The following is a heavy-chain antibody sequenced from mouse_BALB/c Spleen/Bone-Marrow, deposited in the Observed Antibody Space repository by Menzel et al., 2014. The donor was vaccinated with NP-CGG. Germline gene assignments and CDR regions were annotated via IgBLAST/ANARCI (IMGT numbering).Heavy chain of an antibody. D-gene: IGHD2-4*01. CDR3: ARGGHDFSLDY. CDR1: GYTFTDKW. J-gene: IGHJ4*01. CDR2: IDTSDSYI. V-gene: IGHV1-69*01. Sequence: VQLQQSGAEFVMPGASVKMSCKASGYTFTDKWMHWVKQRPGQGLEWIGAIDTSDSYINYNQKFKGKASLTVAASSIPAYMPRSSLTSDDSAVYYCARGGHDFSLDYWGQGTSVIVSS.